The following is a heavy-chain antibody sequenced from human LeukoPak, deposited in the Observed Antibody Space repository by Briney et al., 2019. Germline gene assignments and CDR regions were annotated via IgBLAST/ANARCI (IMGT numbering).Heavy chain of an antibody. CDR1: GGTFSSYA. V-gene: IGHV1-69*05. CDR3: AKWGTAMVRGFESYYYMDV. D-gene: IGHD5-18*01. Sequence: SVKVSCKASGGTFSSYAISWVRQAPGQGLEWMGGIIPIFGTANYAQKFQGRVTITTDESTSTAYMELSSLRSEDTAVYYCAKWGTAMVRGFESYYYMDVWGKGTTVTVSS. CDR2: IIPIFGTA. J-gene: IGHJ6*03.